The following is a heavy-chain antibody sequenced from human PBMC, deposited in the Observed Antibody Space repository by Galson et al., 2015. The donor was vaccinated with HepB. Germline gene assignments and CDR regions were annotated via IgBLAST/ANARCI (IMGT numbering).Heavy chain of an antibody. CDR2: IYYGGST. J-gene: IGHJ4*02. Sequence: ETLSLTCTVSGGSISSYYWSWIRQPPGKGLEWIGYIYYGGSTNYNPSLKSRVTISVDTSKNQFSLKLSSVTAADTAVYYCARLVTTVSPFDYWGQGTLVTVSS. CDR3: ARLVTTVSPFDY. CDR1: GGSISSYY. V-gene: IGHV4-59*01. D-gene: IGHD4-17*01.